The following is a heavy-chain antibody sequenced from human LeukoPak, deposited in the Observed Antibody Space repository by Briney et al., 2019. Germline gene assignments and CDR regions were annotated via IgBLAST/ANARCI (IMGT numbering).Heavy chain of an antibody. Sequence: SETLSLTCTVSGGSISNKYWSWIRQPPGKGLEWIGYIYYSGSTNYNPSLKSRVTILVDTSKNQFSLKLSSVTAADTAVYYCARAPGYCSGGSCQRDDAFDIWGQGTMVTVSS. CDR2: IYYSGST. J-gene: IGHJ3*02. D-gene: IGHD2-15*01. CDR3: ARAPGYCSGGSCQRDDAFDI. CDR1: GGSISNKY. V-gene: IGHV4-59*01.